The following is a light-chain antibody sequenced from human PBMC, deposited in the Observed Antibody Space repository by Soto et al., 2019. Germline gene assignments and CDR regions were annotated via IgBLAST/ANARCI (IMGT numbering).Light chain of an antibody. V-gene: IGLV2-14*01. CDR2: DVS. CDR3: SSYTGGNARVV. Sequence: QSALTQPASVSGSPGQSITISCTGSDVGAYRYVSWYQQHPGKAPRLMIYDVSNRPSGVPDRFSGSKSGNTASLTISGLQPEDEAYFFCSSYTGGNARVVFGGGTKLTVL. CDR1: SDVGAYRY. J-gene: IGLJ2*01.